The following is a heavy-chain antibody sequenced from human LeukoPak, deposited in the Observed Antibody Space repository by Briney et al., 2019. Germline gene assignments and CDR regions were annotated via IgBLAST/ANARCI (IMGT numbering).Heavy chain of an antibody. CDR3: ATSSKNYYDTSGYYYYMDV. CDR2: TYTSGST. D-gene: IGHD3-22*01. V-gene: IGHV4-4*07. J-gene: IGHJ6*03. CDR1: GGSISTYY. Sequence: PSETLSLTCTVSGGSISTYYWTWIRQPAGKGLEWIGRTYTSGSTKYNPSLKSRVTMSVDTSKNQFSLKLSSVTAADTAVHYCATSSKNYYDTSGYYYYMDVWGKGTTVTVSS.